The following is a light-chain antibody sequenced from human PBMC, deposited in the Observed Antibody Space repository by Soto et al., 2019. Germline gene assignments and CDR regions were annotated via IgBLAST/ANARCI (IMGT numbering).Light chain of an antibody. CDR1: QSISSNY. J-gene: IGKJ1*01. CDR3: QQYSSSPRT. Sequence: KVLTQSPGTLSLSPGEGATLSCRASQSISSNYLAWYHQKPGQAPRLLIYGASSRATDIPDRFRGSGSGRDFVLNISRLEPEDFGMYYCQQYSSSPRTFGQGTKVEIK. CDR2: GAS. V-gene: IGKV3-20*01.